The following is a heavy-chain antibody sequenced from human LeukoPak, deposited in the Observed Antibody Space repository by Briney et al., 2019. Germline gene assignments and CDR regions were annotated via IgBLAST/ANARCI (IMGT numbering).Heavy chain of an antibody. Sequence: QPGGSLRLSCAASGFTLSSYWMHWVRQAPGKGLVWVSRVNSDGSSTTSADSVKGRFTISRDNAKNTLYLQMNSLRAEDTAVYYCARDRDDSSGYYLDYWGQGTLVTVSS. D-gene: IGHD3-22*01. V-gene: IGHV3-74*01. CDR2: VNSDGSST. J-gene: IGHJ4*02. CDR1: GFTLSSYW. CDR3: ARDRDDSSGYYLDY.